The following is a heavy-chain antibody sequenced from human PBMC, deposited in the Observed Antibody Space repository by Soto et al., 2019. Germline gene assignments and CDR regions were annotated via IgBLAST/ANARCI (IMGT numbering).Heavy chain of an antibody. D-gene: IGHD2-15*01. CDR2: ITDNGSSK. J-gene: IGHJ6*02. V-gene: IGHV3-30*18. CDR1: GFTFSNYV. Sequence: PGGSLRLSCAASGFTFSNYVMNWVRQAPGKGLDWVSAITDNGSSKYYADSVKGRFTISRDNSKNTLYLQMNSLRAEDTAVYYCAKDRGCSGGSCYLASYYYYGMDVWGQGTTVTVSS. CDR3: AKDRGCSGGSCYLASYYYYGMDV.